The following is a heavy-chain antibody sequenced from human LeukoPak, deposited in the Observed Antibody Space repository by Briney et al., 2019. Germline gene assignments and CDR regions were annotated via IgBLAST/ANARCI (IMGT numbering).Heavy chain of an antibody. CDR2: IYNSGST. Sequence: PSETLSLTCTVSGGSISSYYWSWIRQSPGKGLEWIGYIYNSGSTDYNPSLKSRVTISVDTSKNQFSLKLSSVTAADTAVYYCARRSACDFWSGYYSAYYYGMDVWGQGTTVTVSS. D-gene: IGHD3-3*01. CDR1: GGSISSYY. V-gene: IGHV4-59*08. J-gene: IGHJ6*02. CDR3: ARRSACDFWSGYYSAYYYGMDV.